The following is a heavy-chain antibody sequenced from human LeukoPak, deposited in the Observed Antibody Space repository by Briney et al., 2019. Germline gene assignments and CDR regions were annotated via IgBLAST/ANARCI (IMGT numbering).Heavy chain of an antibody. CDR2: ISAYNGNT. D-gene: IGHD6-13*01. J-gene: IGHJ4*02. V-gene: IGHV1-18*01. Sequence: ASVKVSCKASGGTFSSYAISWVRQAPGQGLEWMGWISAYNGNTNYAQKLQGRVTMTTDTSTSTAYMELRSLRSDDTAVYYCARGGIAAAGHPLDYWGQGTLVTVSS. CDR3: ARGGIAAAGHPLDY. CDR1: GGTFSSYA.